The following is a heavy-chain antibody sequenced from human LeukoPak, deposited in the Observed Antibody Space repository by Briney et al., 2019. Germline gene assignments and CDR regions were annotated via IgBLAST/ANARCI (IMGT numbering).Heavy chain of an antibody. Sequence: PGGSLRLSCAASGFTFSSYAMSWVRQAPGTGLEWVSAISGSGGSTYYADSVKGRFTISRDNSKNTLYLQMNSLRAEDTAVYYCAKGPFGGFAWIGGVNDYWGQGTLVTVSS. CDR3: AKGPFGGFAWIGGVNDY. CDR1: GFTFSSYA. J-gene: IGHJ4*02. D-gene: IGHD3-16*01. CDR2: ISGSGGST. V-gene: IGHV3-23*01.